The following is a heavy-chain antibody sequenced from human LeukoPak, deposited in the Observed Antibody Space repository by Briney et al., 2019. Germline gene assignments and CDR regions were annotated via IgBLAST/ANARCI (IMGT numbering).Heavy chain of an antibody. CDR3: ARDGSNYEAGFDY. Sequence: SETLSLTCTVSGGSISSYYWSWIRQPPGKGLEWIGYIYYSGSTNYNPSLKSRVTISVDTSKNQFSLKVNSVTAADTAVYYCARDGSNYEAGFDYWGQGTLVTVSS. D-gene: IGHD4-11*01. CDR2: IYYSGST. J-gene: IGHJ4*02. CDR1: GGSISSYY. V-gene: IGHV4-59*12.